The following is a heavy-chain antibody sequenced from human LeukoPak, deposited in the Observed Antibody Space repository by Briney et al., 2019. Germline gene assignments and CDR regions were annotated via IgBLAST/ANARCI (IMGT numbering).Heavy chain of an antibody. Sequence: ASVKVSCKASGYTFTNYDIDWVRQATGQGLEWMGWMNPNSGNTGYAQKFQGRVTITRNTSISTAYMELSSLRSEDTAVYYCARLPGSAAINGGYYYGMDVWGQGTTVTVSS. J-gene: IGHJ6*02. D-gene: IGHD2-8*01. CDR3: ARLPGSAAINGGYYYGMDV. CDR2: MNPNSGNT. V-gene: IGHV1-8*03. CDR1: GYTFTNYD.